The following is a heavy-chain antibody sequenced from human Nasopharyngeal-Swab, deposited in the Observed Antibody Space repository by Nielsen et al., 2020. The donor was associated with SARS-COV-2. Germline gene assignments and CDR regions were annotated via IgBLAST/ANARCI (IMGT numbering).Heavy chain of an antibody. V-gene: IGHV3-48*04. Sequence: GGSLRLSCAASGFTFSSYSMNWVRQAPGKGLEWVSYISSSSSTICYADSVKGRFTISRDNAKNSLYLQMNSLRAEDTAVYYCATYYDILTGYSEAFDIWGQGTMVTVSS. CDR2: ISSSSSTI. CDR1: GFTFSSYS. D-gene: IGHD3-9*01. J-gene: IGHJ3*02. CDR3: ATYYDILTGYSEAFDI.